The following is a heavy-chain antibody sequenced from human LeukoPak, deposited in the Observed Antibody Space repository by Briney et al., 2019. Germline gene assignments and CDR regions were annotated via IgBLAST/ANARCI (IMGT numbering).Heavy chain of an antibody. D-gene: IGHD3-10*01. V-gene: IGHV1-18*01. CDR1: GYTFTSYG. J-gene: IGHJ3*02. Sequence: ASVKVSCKASGYTFTSYGISWVRQAPGQGLEWMGWICAYNGNTNYAQKLQSRVTMTTDTSTSTAYMELRSLRSDDAAVYYCARGGKIWFGELFDAFDIWGQGTMVTVSS. CDR3: ARGGKIWFGELFDAFDI. CDR2: ICAYNGNT.